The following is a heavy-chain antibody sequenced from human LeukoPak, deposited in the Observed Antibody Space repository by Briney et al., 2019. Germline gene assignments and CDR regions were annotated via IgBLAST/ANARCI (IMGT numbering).Heavy chain of an antibody. Sequence: ASVKVSCTASGYTFTSYAMNWVRQAPGQGLEWMGWININTGNPTYAQGFTGRFVFSLDTSVSTAYLQISSLKAEDTAMYYCARVGFPTHYYYMDVWGKGTTVTVSS. V-gene: IGHV7-4-1*02. CDR1: GYTFTSYA. CDR2: ININTGNP. CDR3: ARVGFPTHYYYMDV. D-gene: IGHD3-10*01. J-gene: IGHJ6*03.